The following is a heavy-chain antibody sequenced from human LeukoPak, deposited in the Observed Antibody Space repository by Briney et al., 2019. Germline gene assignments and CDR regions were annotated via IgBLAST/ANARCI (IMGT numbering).Heavy chain of an antibody. Sequence: SGTLSLTCAVSGGSISSSNWWSWVRRPPGKGREWIGEIYHSGSTNYNPSLKSRVTISVDKSKNQFSLKLSSVTAADTAVYYCARTGDGYNYYNYYYMDVWGKGTTVTVTS. D-gene: IGHD5-24*01. CDR2: IYHSGST. CDR3: ARTGDGYNYYNYYYMDV. CDR1: GGSISSSNW. V-gene: IGHV4-4*02. J-gene: IGHJ6*03.